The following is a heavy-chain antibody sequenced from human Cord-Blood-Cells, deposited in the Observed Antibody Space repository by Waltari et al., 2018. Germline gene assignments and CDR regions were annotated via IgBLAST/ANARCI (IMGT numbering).Heavy chain of an antibody. CDR2: INHSGST. V-gene: IGHV4-34*01. J-gene: IGHJ6*02. CDR3: ARGYCSSTSCYTPFYYYYGMDV. Sequence: QVQLQQWGAGLLKPSETLSLTCAVYGGSFSGYYWSWIRQPPGTGLEWIGEINHSGSTNYNPSLKSRVTISVDTSKNQFSLKLSSVTAVDTAVYYCARGYCSSTSCYTPFYYYYGMDVWGQGTTVTVSS. CDR1: GGSFSGYY. D-gene: IGHD2-2*02.